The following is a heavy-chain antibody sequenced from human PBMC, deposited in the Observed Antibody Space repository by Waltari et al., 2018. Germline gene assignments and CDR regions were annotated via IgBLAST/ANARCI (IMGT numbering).Heavy chain of an antibody. J-gene: IGHJ3*02. Sequence: QVQLVQSGAEVKKPGSSVRVSCRASGGNFGRYAITLGRQAPGQGLEWMGGTIPIFGSPMYAPKFQGRVSITADELTYTVYMELNSLRSDDTAIYYCARRKLGEAFDIWGQGTMVIVSS. CDR3: ARRKLGEAFDI. CDR2: TIPIFGSP. D-gene: IGHD3-16*01. V-gene: IGHV1-69*12. CDR1: GGNFGRYA.